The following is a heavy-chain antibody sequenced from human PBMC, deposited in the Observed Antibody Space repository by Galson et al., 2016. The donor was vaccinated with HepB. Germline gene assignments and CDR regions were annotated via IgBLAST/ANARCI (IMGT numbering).Heavy chain of an antibody. CDR2: IDARSGNT. J-gene: IGHJ4*02. V-gene: IGHV1-46*01. CDR3: AREPPGACYFDP. Sequence: SVKVSCKASGYTFTNYYMQWVRQAPGQGLEWMGTIDARSGNTNYAQKFQGRVTMTRDTSTSTVNVDLSSLRSEDTALYYCAREPPGACYFDPWGQGTLVTVSS. CDR1: GYTFTNYY.